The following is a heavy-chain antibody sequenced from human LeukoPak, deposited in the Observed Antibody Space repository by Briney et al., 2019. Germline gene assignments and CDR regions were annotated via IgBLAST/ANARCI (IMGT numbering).Heavy chain of an antibody. CDR1: GYTFTSYG. D-gene: IGHD3-22*01. J-gene: IGHJ4*02. V-gene: IGHV1-18*01. CDR2: ISAYNGNT. Sequence: ASVKVSCKASGYTFTSYGISWVRQAPGQGLEWMGWISAYNGNTNYAQKLQGRVTMTTDTSTSTAYMELRSLRSDDTAVYYCARDNYYDSSGYPWGWGQGTLVTVSS. CDR3: ARDNYYDSSGYPWG.